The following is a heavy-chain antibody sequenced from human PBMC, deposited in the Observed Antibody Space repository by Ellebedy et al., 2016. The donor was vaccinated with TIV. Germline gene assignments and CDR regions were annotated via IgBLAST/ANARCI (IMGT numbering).Heavy chain of an antibody. CDR2: ITYPGST. D-gene: IGHD2-2*01. Sequence: MPSETLSLTCSVSGGSISSRSFSWGWIRQPPGKGLEWIGSITYPGSTFYNPSLKSRVTISVDTSKNQFSLKLSSVTAADTAVYYCARHSYVVVVPAARFPDFDFWGQGTLVTVSS. CDR1: GGSISSRSFS. CDR3: ARHSYVVVVPAARFPDFDF. J-gene: IGHJ4*02. V-gene: IGHV4-39*01.